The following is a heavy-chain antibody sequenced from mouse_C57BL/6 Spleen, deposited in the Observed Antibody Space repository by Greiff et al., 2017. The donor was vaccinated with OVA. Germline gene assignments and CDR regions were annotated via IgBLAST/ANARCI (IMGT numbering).Heavy chain of an antibody. D-gene: IGHD1-1*01. CDR3: ARPYYDGSSYGWYFDV. J-gene: IGHJ1*03. Sequence: VQLQQPGAELVRPGTSVKLSCKASGYTFTSYWMHWVKQRPGQGLEWIGVIDPSDSYTNYNQKFKGKATLTVDTSSGTAYMQLSSLTSEDSAVYYCARPYYDGSSYGWYFDVWGTGTTVTVSS. CDR2: IDPSDSYT. CDR1: GYTFTSYW. V-gene: IGHV1-59*01.